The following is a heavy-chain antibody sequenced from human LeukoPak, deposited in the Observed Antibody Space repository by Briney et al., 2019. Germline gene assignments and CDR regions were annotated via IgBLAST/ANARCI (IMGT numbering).Heavy chain of an antibody. CDR3: ARDYYDTSVYHYAKAFGI. D-gene: IGHD3-22*01. J-gene: IGHJ3*02. CDR1: GFPFSSYAMH. CDR2: IYYSGST. V-gene: IGHV4-31*02. Sequence: LRLSCSASGFPFSSYAMHWVRQHPGKGPEWIGDIYYSGSTYYNPSLTGRATISVDTSKNQFSLRLISMTAADTAVYYCARDYYDTSVYHYAKAFGIWGQGTMVTVSS.